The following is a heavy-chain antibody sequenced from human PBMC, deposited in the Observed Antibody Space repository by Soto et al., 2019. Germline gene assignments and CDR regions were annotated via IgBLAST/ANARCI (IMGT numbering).Heavy chain of an antibody. CDR2: IIPIFGTA. D-gene: IGHD4-4*01. V-gene: IGHV1-69*12. J-gene: IGHJ6*02. Sequence: QVQLVQSGAEVKKPGSSVKVSCKASGDTFSSYAISWVRQAPGQGLEWMGGIIPIFGTANYAQKFQARVTIXGDXSXTTAYMELSSLRSEDTAVYYCARRRTPDSNYYGMDVWGQGTTVTVSS. CDR3: ARRRTPDSNYYGMDV. CDR1: GDTFSSYA.